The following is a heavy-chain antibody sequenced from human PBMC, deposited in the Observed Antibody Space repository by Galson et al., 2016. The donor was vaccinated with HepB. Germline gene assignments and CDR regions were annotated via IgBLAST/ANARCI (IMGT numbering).Heavy chain of an antibody. CDR2: ISDHGGTT. V-gene: IGHV3-23*01. CDR1: GFIFSSYA. J-gene: IGHJ4*02. Sequence: SLRLSCAASGFIFSSYAMSWVRQAPGKGLEWVSTISDHGGTTHYAESVKGRFTISRDNPRNTLFLQMNSLTAEDTAVYYCAKDAKRMPTGNGGIYDYWGQGTLVTVSS. CDR3: AKDAKRMPTGNGGIYDY. D-gene: IGHD1-1*01.